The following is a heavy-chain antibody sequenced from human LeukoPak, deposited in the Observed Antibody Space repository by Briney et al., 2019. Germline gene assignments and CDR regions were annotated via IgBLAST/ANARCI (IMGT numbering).Heavy chain of an antibody. CDR1: GGSFSGYY. V-gene: IGHV4-34*01. CDR2: INHSGST. J-gene: IGHJ4*02. Sequence: SSETLSLTGAVYGGSFSGYYWSWILQPPGKGLQWIGEINHSGSTNYNPSLNSRLTISVDTSKNQFYLKLSSVTAADTAVYYCARGAAARPDFDYWGQGTLVTVSS. D-gene: IGHD6-13*01. CDR3: ARGAAARPDFDY.